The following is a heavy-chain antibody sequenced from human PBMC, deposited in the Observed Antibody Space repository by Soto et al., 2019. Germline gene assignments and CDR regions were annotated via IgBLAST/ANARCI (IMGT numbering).Heavy chain of an antibody. CDR2: ISFDGSSK. Sequence: GGSLRLSCAASGFTFRTYAVHWVRQAPGKGLEWVAVISFDGSSKYYADSVKGRFTISRDNSKNTLYLQMNSLRTEDTAVYYCAKDESSSPLHFFDYWGQGTLVTGSS. CDR1: GFTFRTYA. D-gene: IGHD6-6*01. V-gene: IGHV3-30*18. CDR3: AKDESSSPLHFFDY. J-gene: IGHJ4*02.